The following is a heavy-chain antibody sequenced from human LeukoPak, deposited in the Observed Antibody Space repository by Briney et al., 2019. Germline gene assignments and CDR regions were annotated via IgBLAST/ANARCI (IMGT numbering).Heavy chain of an antibody. J-gene: IGHJ6*02. V-gene: IGHV3-23*01. Sequence: GGSLRLSCAASGFTFRNYAMSWVRQAPGKGLEWVSVISHNGDITRYADSVKGRFTISRDNSKNTLHLQMNSLRAEDTAVYYCARTGITFGGVIVDSHYGMDVWGQGTTVTVSS. CDR3: ARTGITFGGVIVDSHYGMDV. D-gene: IGHD3-16*02. CDR2: ISHNGDIT. CDR1: GFTFRNYA.